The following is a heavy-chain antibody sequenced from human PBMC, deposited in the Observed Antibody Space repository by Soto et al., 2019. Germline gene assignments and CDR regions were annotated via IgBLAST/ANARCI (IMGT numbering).Heavy chain of an antibody. CDR2: IYYSGST. CDR3: ARRYIVATPYFDY. J-gene: IGHJ4*02. CDR1: GGSISSGSHY. D-gene: IGHD5-12*01. V-gene: IGHV4-39*01. Sequence: SETLSLTCTVSGGSISSGSHYWGWIRQPPGKGLEWIGSIYYSGSTYYNPSLKSRVTISVDTSKNQFSLKLSSVTAADTAVYYCARRYIVATPYFDYWGQGTLLTVSS.